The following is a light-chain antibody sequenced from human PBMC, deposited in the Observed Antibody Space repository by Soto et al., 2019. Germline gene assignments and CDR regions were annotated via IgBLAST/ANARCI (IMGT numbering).Light chain of an antibody. CDR2: DVN. J-gene: IGLJ2*01. Sequence: QSALTQPASVSGSPGQSITISCTGTSSDIGAYNFVSWYQQHPGKAPKLMLYDVNIRPSGVSNRFSGSKSGNTASLTISELQAEDEADYYCTSSTTSTTMIFGGGTKVTVL. CDR3: TSSTTSTTMI. V-gene: IGLV2-14*03. CDR1: SSDIGAYNF.